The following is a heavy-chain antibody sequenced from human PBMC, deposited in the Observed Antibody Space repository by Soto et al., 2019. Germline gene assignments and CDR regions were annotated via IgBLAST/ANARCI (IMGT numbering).Heavy chain of an antibody. CDR2: VKQDGSQK. CDR3: ARPYCSGGSCYNWFDP. CDR1: GFSFSSYW. Sequence: GGSLRLSCAASGFSFSSYWMSWVRQAPGKGLQWVANVKQDGSQKYYVDSVKGRFTIYRDNAKNSLYLQMNSLRAEDTAIYYCARPYCSGGSCYNWFDPWGQGTLVTVSS. J-gene: IGHJ5*02. V-gene: IGHV3-7*03. D-gene: IGHD2-15*01.